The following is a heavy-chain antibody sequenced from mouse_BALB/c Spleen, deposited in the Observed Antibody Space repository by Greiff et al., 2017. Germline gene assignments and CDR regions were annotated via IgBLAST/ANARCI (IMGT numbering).Heavy chain of an antibody. CDR1: GFTFSSYG. J-gene: IGHJ1*01. CDR2: ISSGGSYT. D-gene: IGHD2-4*01. Sequence: EVMLVESGGDLLKPGGSLKLSCAASGFTFSSYGMSWVRQTPDKRLEWVATISSGGSYTYYPDSVKGRFTISRDNAKNTLYLQMSSLKSEDTAMYYCARHAITTGRYFDVWGAGTTVTVSS. V-gene: IGHV5-6*01. CDR3: ARHAITTGRYFDV.